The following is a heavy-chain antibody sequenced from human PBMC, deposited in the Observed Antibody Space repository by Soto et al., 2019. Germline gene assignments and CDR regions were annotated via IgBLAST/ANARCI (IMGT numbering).Heavy chain of an antibody. J-gene: IGHJ5*02. Sequence: PSETLSLTCSVSGGSISSGDYYWNWIRQPPGKGLEWIGYIYYSGSTYYNPSLKSRVAISVDTSKNQFSLKLSSVTAADTAMYYCARTADDSYWFDPWGQGTLVTVS. V-gene: IGHV4-30-4*01. CDR1: GGSISSGDYY. D-gene: IGHD1-1*01. CDR3: ARTADDSYWFDP. CDR2: IYYSGST.